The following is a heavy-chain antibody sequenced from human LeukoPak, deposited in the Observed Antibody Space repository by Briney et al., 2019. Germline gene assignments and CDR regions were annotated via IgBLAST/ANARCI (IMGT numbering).Heavy chain of an antibody. J-gene: IGHJ6*02. D-gene: IGHD2-2*01. CDR3: ANSPESTPYYYYGMDV. CDR2: ISGSGGST. CDR1: GFTVSSNY. Sequence: GGSLRLSCAASGFTVSSNYMIWVRQAPGKGLEWVSAISGSGGSTYYADSVKGRFTISRDNSKNTLYLQMNSLRAEDTAVYYCANSPESTPYYYYGMDVWGQGTTVTVSS. V-gene: IGHV3-23*01.